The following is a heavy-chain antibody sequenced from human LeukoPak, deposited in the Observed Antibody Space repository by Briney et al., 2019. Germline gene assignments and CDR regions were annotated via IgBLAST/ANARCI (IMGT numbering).Heavy chain of an antibody. Sequence: ASVKVSCKASGGTFSSYAISWVRQAPGQGLEWMGGIIPIFGTANYAQKFQGRVTMTRDTSTSTVYMELSSLRSEDTAVYYCASGGYEHWFDPWGQGTLVTVSS. J-gene: IGHJ5*02. CDR2: IIPIFGTA. D-gene: IGHD5-12*01. CDR3: ASGGYEHWFDP. V-gene: IGHV1-69*05. CDR1: GGTFSSYA.